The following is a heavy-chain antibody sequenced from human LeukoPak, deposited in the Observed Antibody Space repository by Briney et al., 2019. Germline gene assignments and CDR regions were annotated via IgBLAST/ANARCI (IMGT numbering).Heavy chain of an antibody. V-gene: IGHV3-23*01. CDR1: GFIFSSYA. J-gene: IGHJ4*02. CDR3: AKGQRWESPHYLDS. Sequence: GGSLRLSCAASGFIFSSYAMNWVRQAPGKGLEWVSIISGGGSSTNYANSVEGRFTISRDNSKNTLYVQMNSLRDEDMAVYYCAKGQRWESPHYLDSWGQGTLVTVSS. CDR2: ISGGGSST. D-gene: IGHD1-26*01.